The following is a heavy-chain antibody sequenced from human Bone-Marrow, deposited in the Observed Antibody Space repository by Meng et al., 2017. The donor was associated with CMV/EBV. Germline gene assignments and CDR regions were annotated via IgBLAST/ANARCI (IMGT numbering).Heavy chain of an antibody. CDR1: GYTFTSYD. J-gene: IGHJ3*02. V-gene: IGHV1-8*01. D-gene: IGHD1-26*01. CDR2: MNPNSGNT. Sequence: ASVKVSCKASGYTFTSYDINWVRQATGQGLEWMGWMNPNSGNTGYAQKFQGRVTMTRNTSISTAYMELSRLRSDDTAVYYCARISGSYADAFDIWGQGTMVTVSS. CDR3: ARISGSYADAFDI.